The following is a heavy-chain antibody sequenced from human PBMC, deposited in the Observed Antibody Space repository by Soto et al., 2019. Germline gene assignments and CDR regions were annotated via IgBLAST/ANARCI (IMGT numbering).Heavy chain of an antibody. CDR2: IKQDGSEK. J-gene: IGHJ4*02. Sequence: PGGSLRLSCAASGFTFSSYWMSWVRQAPGKGLEWVANIKQDGSEKYYVDSVKGRFTISRDNAKNSMYLQMNSLRAEDTAVYYFARVQQAYSSSSASGGLVYWGKGTLVTVSS. CDR3: ARVQQAYSSSSASGGLVY. V-gene: IGHV3-7*01. D-gene: IGHD6-6*01. CDR1: GFTFSSYW.